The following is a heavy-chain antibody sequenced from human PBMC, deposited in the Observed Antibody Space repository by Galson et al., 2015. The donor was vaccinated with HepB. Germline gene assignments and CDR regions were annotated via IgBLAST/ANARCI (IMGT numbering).Heavy chain of an antibody. J-gene: IGHJ5*02. V-gene: IGHV3-21*01. CDR2: ISSSSSYI. Sequence: TFSSYSMNWVRQAPGKGLEWVSSISSSSSYIYYADSVKGRFTISRDNSKNTLYLQMNSLRAEDTAVYYCARGDIVVVPAGWFDPWGQGTLVTVSS. CDR1: TFSSYS. D-gene: IGHD2-2*01. CDR3: ARGDIVVVPAGWFDP.